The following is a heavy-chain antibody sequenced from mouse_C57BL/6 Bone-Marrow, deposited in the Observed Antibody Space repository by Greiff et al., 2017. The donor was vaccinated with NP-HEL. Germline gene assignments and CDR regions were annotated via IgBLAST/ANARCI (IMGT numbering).Heavy chain of an antibody. V-gene: IGHV5-6*01. J-gene: IGHJ4*01. CDR3: ASHGGYYYGSFYYAMDY. CDR2: ISSGGSYT. Sequence: DVHLVESGGDLVKPGGSLKLSCAASGFTFSSYGMSWVRQTPDKRLEWVATISSGGSYTYYPDSVKGRFTISRDNAKNTLYLQMSSLKSEDTAMYYCASHGGYYYGSFYYAMDYWGQGTSVTVSS. D-gene: IGHD1-1*01. CDR1: GFTFSSYG.